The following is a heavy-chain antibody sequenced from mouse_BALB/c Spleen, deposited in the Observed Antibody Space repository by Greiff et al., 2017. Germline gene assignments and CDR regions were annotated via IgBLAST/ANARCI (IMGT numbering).Heavy chain of an antibody. CDR1: GFSLTSYG. V-gene: IGHV2-4-1*01. J-gene: IGHJ4*01. D-gene: IGHD2-1*01. CDR3: ARNGNYVPYYYAMDY. Sequence: VQLQQSGPGLVQPSQSLSITCTVSGFSLTSYGVHWVRQSPGKGLEWLGVIWSGGSTDYNAAFISRLSISKDNSKSQVFFKMNSLQADDTAIYYCARNGNYVPYYYAMDYWGQGTSVTVSS. CDR2: IWSGGST.